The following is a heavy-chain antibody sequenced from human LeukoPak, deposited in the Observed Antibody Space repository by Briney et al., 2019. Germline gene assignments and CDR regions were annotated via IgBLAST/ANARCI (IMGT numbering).Heavy chain of an antibody. V-gene: IGHV3-33*01. CDR1: GFTFSTYG. J-gene: IGHJ4*02. CDR3: ARDHYDSSGYGFDY. Sequence: GGSLRLSCAASGFTFSTYGMHWVRQAPGKGLEWVAVIWYDGSNKYYADSVKGRFTISRDNAKNSLYLQMNSLRAEDTAVYYCARDHYDSSGYGFDYWGQGTLVTVSS. D-gene: IGHD3-22*01. CDR2: IWYDGSNK.